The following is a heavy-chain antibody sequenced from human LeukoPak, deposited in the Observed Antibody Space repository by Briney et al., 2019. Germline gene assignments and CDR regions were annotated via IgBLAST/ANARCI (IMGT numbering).Heavy chain of an antibody. CDR3: ARDPGSASATAAGALMYFDY. CDR2: ISSSSSYI. V-gene: IGHV3-21*01. Sequence: PGGSLRLSCAASRVTFSSYSMNWVCQAPGKGLGWVSSISSSSSYIYYADSVKGRFTISRDNAKNSLYLQMNSLRAEDTAVYYCARDPGSASATAAGALMYFDYWGQGTLVTVSS. CDR1: RVTFSSYS. J-gene: IGHJ4*02. D-gene: IGHD6-13*01.